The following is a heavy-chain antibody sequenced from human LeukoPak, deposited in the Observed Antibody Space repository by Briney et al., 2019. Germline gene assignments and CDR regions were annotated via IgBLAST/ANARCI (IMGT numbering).Heavy chain of an antibody. CDR1: GFSFSSYG. V-gene: IGHV3-33*01. Sequence: GGSLRLSCAASGFSFSSYGMHWVRQAPGKGLEWVAVIWYDGSNKYYADSVKGRFTISRDNSKNTLYLQMNSLRAEDTAVYYCARERVGAAGPGGNWFDPWGQGTLVTVSS. J-gene: IGHJ5*02. D-gene: IGHD6-13*01. CDR2: IWYDGSNK. CDR3: ARERVGAAGPGGNWFDP.